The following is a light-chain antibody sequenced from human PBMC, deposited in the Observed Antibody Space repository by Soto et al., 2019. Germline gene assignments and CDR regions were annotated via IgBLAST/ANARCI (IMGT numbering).Light chain of an antibody. CDR3: QQFHNYPLS. CDR2: DAS. V-gene: IGKV1D-13*01. Sequence: AIQLTQSPSSLSASVGDRVTITCRASQGISTALAWYQQRPGKAPKVLIYDASNLQGGVPSRFSGSGSGTDFTLTITSLQPEDFASYYCQQFHNYPLSFGGGIKVDIK. J-gene: IGKJ4*01. CDR1: QGISTA.